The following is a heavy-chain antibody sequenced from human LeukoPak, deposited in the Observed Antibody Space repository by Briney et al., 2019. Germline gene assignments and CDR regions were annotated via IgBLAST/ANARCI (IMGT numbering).Heavy chain of an antibody. V-gene: IGHV3-66*01. J-gene: IGHJ4*02. D-gene: IGHD2-2*01. Sequence: GGSLGLSCAASGLTVSSNYMSWVRQAPGKGLEWVSTIYSGGSTYYADSVKGRFTISRDNSKNTLYHQMNSLRAEDTAVYYCASSIVIEPTAGLWDYWGQGSLVSVSS. CDR2: IYSGGST. CDR1: GLTVSSNY. CDR3: ASSIVIEPTAGLWDY.